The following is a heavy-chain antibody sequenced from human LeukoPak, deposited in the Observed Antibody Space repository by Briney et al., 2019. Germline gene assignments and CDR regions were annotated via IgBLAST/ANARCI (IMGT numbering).Heavy chain of an antibody. V-gene: IGHV1-2*02. J-gene: IGHJ4*02. Sequence: ASVKVSCKASGYTFTGYYMHWVRQAPGQGLEWMGWINPNSGGTNYAQKFQGRVTMTRDTSISTAYMELSRLRSDDPAVYYCARAYYDILTGYYFAGGYWGQGPLVPVSS. CDR3: ARAYYDILTGYYFAGGY. CDR1: GYTFTGYY. CDR2: INPNSGGT. D-gene: IGHD3-9*01.